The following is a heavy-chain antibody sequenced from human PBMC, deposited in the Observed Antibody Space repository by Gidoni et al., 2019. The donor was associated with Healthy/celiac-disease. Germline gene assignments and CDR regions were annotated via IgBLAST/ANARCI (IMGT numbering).Heavy chain of an antibody. D-gene: IGHD2-15*01. CDR2: ISWTSGII. Sequence: EGQLVESGGGWVQPGRAMEPSGAADGGNCREYAMHWVRQAPGKGLEWVSGISWTSGIIGYAYSVKCRFTISSDNAKNSLYLQMHSLSAEDTSLYYCAKDGMNGYCSGCICYSYYYGMDVWGHGTTVTVSS. V-gene: IGHV3-9*01. CDR3: AKDGMNGYCSGCICYSYYYGMDV. CDR1: GGNCREYA. J-gene: IGHJ6*02.